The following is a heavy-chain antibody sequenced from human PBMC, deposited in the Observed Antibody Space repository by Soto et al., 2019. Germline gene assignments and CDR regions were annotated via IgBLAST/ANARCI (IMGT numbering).Heavy chain of an antibody. J-gene: IGHJ4*02. CDR1: GGSSSSYD. CDR2: IYTSGNT. Sequence: SETLSLTCTVAGGSSSSYDWSWIRQPDGKGLEWIGRIYTSGNTNYNPSLKRRVTMSVDTSKNQFYLKLMSVTAADTAVYYCARACSSNSCYDVFDYWGQGTLVTVSS. CDR3: ARACSSNSCYDVFDY. V-gene: IGHV4-4*07. D-gene: IGHD2-2*01.